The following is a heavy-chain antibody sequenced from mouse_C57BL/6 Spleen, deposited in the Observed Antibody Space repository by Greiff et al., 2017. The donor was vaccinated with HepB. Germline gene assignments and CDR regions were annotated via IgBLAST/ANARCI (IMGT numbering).Heavy chain of an antibody. CDR1: GFNIKDYY. D-gene: IGHD1-3*01. CDR2: IDPEDGET. Sequence: EVQLVESGAELVKPGASVKLSCTASGFNIKDYYMHWVKQRTEQGLEWIGRIDPEDGETKYAPKFQGKATLTADTSSNTAYLQLSSLTSEDTAVYYCARDELQWAYWGQGTLVTVSA. CDR3: ARDELQWAY. V-gene: IGHV14-2*01. J-gene: IGHJ3*01.